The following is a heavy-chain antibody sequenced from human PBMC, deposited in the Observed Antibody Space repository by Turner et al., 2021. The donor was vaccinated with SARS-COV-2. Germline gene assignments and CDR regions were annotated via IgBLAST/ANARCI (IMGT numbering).Heavy chain of an antibody. J-gene: IGHJ4*02. Sequence: EVQLLESGGGLVQPGGSLRLSCAASGFTFSSYAMSGVRQAPGKGLEWVSAISGSGGSTYYADAVKGRFTISRDNSKNTLYLQMNSLRAEDTAVYYCAKADRIMIVVVITLFDYWGQGTLVTVSS. CDR1: GFTFSSYA. CDR3: AKADRIMIVVVITLFDY. D-gene: IGHD3-22*01. CDR2: ISGSGGST. V-gene: IGHV3-23*01.